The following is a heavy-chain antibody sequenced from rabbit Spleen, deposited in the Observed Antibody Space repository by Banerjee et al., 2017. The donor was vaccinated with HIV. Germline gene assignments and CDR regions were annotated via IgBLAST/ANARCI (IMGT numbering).Heavy chain of an antibody. D-gene: IGHD8-1*01. Sequence: QQQLEESGGDLVKPEGSLTLTCTVSGFSFSSSYWICWVRQAPGKGLEWIACIDTGSSGFTYFATWAKGRFTISKASSTTVTLQMTRLTAADTATYFCARDTGSSFSSYGMDLWGQGTLVTVS. J-gene: IGHJ3*01. CDR1: GFSFSSSYW. CDR2: IDTGSSGFT. CDR3: ARDTGSSFSSYGMDL. V-gene: IGHV1S45*01.